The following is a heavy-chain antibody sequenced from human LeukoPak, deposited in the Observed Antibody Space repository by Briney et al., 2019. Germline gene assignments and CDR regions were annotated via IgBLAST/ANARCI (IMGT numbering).Heavy chain of an antibody. J-gene: IGHJ4*02. CDR1: GGSINTYC. CDR2: MYYSGST. D-gene: IGHD3-10*01. V-gene: IGHV4-59*08. Sequence: SETLSLTCAVSGGSINTYCWSWIRQPPGKGLERIGYMYYSGSTNYNPSLKSRATISMDTSKNQFSLKLNSVTAADTAVYYCARQIAWGVGRFDYWGQGTLATVSA. CDR3: ARQIAWGVGRFDY.